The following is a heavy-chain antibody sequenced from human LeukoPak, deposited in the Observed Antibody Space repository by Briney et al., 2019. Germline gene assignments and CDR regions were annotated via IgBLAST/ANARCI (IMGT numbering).Heavy chain of an antibody. J-gene: IGHJ4*02. CDR1: GFTFSSYA. V-gene: IGHV3-30-3*01. D-gene: IGHD3-3*01. CDR2: ISYDGSNK. Sequence: PGGSLRLSCAASGFTFSSYAMHWVRQAPGKGLEWVAVISYDGSNKYYADSVKGRFTISRDNSKNTLYLQMNSLRAEDTAVYYCARDERLGQYYDFWSGYMTGIWGQGTLVTVSS. CDR3: ARDERLGQYYDFWSGYMTGI.